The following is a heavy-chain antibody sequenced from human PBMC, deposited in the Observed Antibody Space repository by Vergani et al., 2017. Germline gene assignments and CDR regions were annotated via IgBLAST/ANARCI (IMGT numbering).Heavy chain of an antibody. CDR2: ISAYTGNT. D-gene: IGHD1-1*01. Sequence: QVQLVQSGAEVKKPGASVQVSCKASGYTFTSYGISWVRQAPGQGLEWMGWISAYTGNTNYAQKRQGRVTMTTDTSTSTAYMELRSLRSDDTAVYYCARVSVMGNWNPRNYYFDYWGQGTLVTVSS. V-gene: IGHV1-18*01. CDR3: ARVSVMGNWNPRNYYFDY. J-gene: IGHJ4*02. CDR1: GYTFTSYG.